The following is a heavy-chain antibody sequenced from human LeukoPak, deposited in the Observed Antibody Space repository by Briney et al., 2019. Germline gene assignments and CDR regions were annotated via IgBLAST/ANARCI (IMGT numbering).Heavy chain of an antibody. CDR2: IYYSGST. CDR3: ARDLYYDSSGYYGY. CDR1: GGSFSGYY. V-gene: IGHV4-31*11. Sequence: SETLSLTCAVYGGSFSGYYWSWIRQHPGKGLEWIGYIYYSGSTYYNPSLKSRVTISVDTSKNQFSLKLSSVTAADTAVYYCARDLYYDSSGYYGYWGQGTLVTVSS. J-gene: IGHJ4*02. D-gene: IGHD3-22*01.